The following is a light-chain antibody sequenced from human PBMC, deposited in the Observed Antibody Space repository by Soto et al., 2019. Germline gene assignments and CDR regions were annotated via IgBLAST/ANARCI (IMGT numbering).Light chain of an antibody. V-gene: IGKV3-15*01. CDR2: GAS. CDR1: QSISSN. CDR3: QQYNNWPPIT. Sequence: MTQSPSTLSASVGDRVTITCRARQSISSNLAWYQQKPGQAPRLLIYGASTRATGIPARFSGSGSGTEFTLTISSLQSEDFAVYYCQQYNNWPPITFGQGTRLEIK. J-gene: IGKJ5*01.